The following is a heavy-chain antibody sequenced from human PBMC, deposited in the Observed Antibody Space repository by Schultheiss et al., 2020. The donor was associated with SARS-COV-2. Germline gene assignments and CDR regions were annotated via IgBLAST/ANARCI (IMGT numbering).Heavy chain of an antibody. J-gene: IGHJ6*03. CDR3: ASCYDFWSGYYLGGLDYYYYMDV. D-gene: IGHD3-3*01. CDR1: GFTFSDYY. Sequence: GGSLRLSCAASGFTFSDYYMNWVRQAPGKGLEWVSVIYSGGSTYYADSVKGRFTISRDNSKNTLYLQMNSLRAEDTAVYYCASCYDFWSGYYLGGLDYYYYMDVWGKGTTVTVSS. V-gene: IGHV3-66*02. CDR2: IYSGGST.